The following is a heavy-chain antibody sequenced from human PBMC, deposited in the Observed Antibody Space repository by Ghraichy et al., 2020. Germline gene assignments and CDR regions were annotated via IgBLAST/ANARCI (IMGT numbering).Heavy chain of an antibody. CDR2: VRGGGDGA. CDR1: GFTFNSYA. J-gene: IGHJ4*02. V-gene: IGHV3-23*01. CDR3: AKDRYTRRYYVSALDY. D-gene: IGHD1-26*01. Sequence: GESLNISCAASGFTFNSYAMSWVRQAPGKGLEWVSAVRGGGDGAYYADSVKGRFTISRDNSMSTLYLQMNNLGAEDTAVYYCAKDRYTRRYYVSALDYWGQGTLVTVSS.